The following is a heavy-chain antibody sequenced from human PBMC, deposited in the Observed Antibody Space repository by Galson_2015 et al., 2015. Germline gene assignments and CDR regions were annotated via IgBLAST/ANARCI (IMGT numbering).Heavy chain of an antibody. Sequence: SLRLSCAASGFTFSDYYMSWIRQAPGKGLEWVSYISSSGSTIYYADSVKGRFTISRDNAKNSLYLQMNSLRAEDTAVYYCAREVLLWFGELDPTTSDYWGQGTLVTVSS. D-gene: IGHD3-10*01. J-gene: IGHJ4*02. V-gene: IGHV3-11*01. CDR2: ISSSGSTI. CDR1: GFTFSDYY. CDR3: AREVLLWFGELDPTTSDY.